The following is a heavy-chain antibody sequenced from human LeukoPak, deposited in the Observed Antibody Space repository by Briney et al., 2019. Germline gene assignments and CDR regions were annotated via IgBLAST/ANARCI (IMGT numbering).Heavy chain of an antibody. J-gene: IGHJ4*02. CDR1: GFTFSNAW. Sequence: GRSLRLSCAASGFTFSNAWMSWVRQAPGKGLEWVGRIKSKTDGGTTDYAAPVKGRFTISRDDSKNTLYLQMNSLKTEDTAVYYCTTDRPYYDFWSGTLKDFDYWGQGTLVTVSS. V-gene: IGHV3-15*01. CDR3: TTDRPYYDFWSGTLKDFDY. D-gene: IGHD3-3*01. CDR2: IKSKTDGGTT.